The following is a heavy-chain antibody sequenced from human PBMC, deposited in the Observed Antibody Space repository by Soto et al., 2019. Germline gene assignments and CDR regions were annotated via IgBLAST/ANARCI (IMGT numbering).Heavy chain of an antibody. D-gene: IGHD3-3*01. Sequence: GGSLRLSCAASGFTFSSYSMNWVRQAPGKGLEWVSSISSSSSYIYYADSVKGRFTISRDNAKNTLYLQMNSLRAEDTAVYYCARERITIFGVVMYYYYGMDVWGQGTTVTVSS. V-gene: IGHV3-21*01. J-gene: IGHJ6*02. CDR1: GFTFSSYS. CDR2: ISSSSSYI. CDR3: ARERITIFGVVMYYYYGMDV.